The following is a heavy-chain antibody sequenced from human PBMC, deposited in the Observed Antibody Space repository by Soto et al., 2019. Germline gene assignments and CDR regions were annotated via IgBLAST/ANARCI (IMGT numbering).Heavy chain of an antibody. CDR2: IGTAGDT. D-gene: IGHD3-10*01. V-gene: IGHV3-13*01. Sequence: EVQLVESGGGLVKPGGSLRLSCAASGFTFSSYDMHWLRQATGKGLEWVSAIGTAGDTYYPGSVKGRFTISRENAKNSLYLQMNSLRAGDTAVYYSARGPYGSGSPIAPYYVDYWGQGTLVTVSS. J-gene: IGHJ4*02. CDR1: GFTFSSYD. CDR3: ARGPYGSGSPIAPYYVDY.